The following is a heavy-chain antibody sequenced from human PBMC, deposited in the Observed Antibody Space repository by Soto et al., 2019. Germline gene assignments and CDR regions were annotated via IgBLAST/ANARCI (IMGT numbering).Heavy chain of an antibody. Sequence: QVQLVQSGAEVKKPGASVKVSCKASGYTFRNYVIHWVRQAPGQSLEWMGWINAGNGITKFSQRFQGRVTITRDTSTSTAYMALSSLRSEDTAVYYCARDSSGYYYPDYWGQGTLVTVSS. CDR1: GYTFRNYV. CDR3: ARDSSGYYYPDY. CDR2: INAGNGIT. J-gene: IGHJ4*02. D-gene: IGHD3-22*01. V-gene: IGHV1-3*01.